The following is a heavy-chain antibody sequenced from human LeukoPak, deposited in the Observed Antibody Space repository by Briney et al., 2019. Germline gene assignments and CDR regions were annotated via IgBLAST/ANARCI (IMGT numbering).Heavy chain of an antibody. CDR2: ISGSGGST. Sequence: GGSLRLSCAASGFTFSSYAMSWVRQAPGKGLEWVSAISGSGGSTYYADSVKGRFTISRDNSKNTLYLQMNSLRAEDTAVYYCAKGRVGYGSGSYQFDYWGQGTLVTVSS. J-gene: IGHJ4*02. D-gene: IGHD3-10*01. CDR1: GFTFSSYA. CDR3: AKGRVGYGSGSYQFDY. V-gene: IGHV3-23*01.